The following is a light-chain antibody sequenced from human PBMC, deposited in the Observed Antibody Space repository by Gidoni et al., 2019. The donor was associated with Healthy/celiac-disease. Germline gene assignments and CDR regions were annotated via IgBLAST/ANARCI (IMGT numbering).Light chain of an antibody. J-gene: IGKJ5*01. Sequence: DIVLTQSPGTLSWSPGERATLSCRASQSVSSSYLAWYQQKPGQAPRLLIYGASSRATGSPDRVSGSGSGTDFTLTISRLEPEDFAVYYCQQYGSSSITFGQGTRLEIK. V-gene: IGKV3-20*01. CDR1: QSVSSSY. CDR3: QQYGSSSIT. CDR2: GAS.